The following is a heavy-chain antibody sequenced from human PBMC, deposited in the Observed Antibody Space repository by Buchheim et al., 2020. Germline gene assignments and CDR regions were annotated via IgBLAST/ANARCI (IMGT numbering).Heavy chain of an antibody. D-gene: IGHD6-19*01. CDR1: GFTFRSYS. Sequence: EVQLVESGGGLVQPGGSLRLSCAASGFTFRSYSMNWVRQAPGKGLEWISYIIRSSSTIYYADSVKGRFTISRDNAKNSLYLQMNRLRAEDTAVYYCAGPSSGWEDYYYYGMDVWGQGTT. J-gene: IGHJ6*02. V-gene: IGHV3-48*01. CDR3: AGPSSGWEDYYYYGMDV. CDR2: IIRSSSTI.